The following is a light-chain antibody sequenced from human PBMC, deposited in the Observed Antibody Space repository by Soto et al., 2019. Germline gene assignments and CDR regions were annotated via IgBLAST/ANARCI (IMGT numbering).Light chain of an antibody. CDR2: KAS. V-gene: IGKV1-5*03. CDR1: QTISSW. J-gene: IGKJ4*01. CDR3: QQYKSFSLN. Sequence: DIQMTQSPSTLSGSVGDRFTITCRASQTISSWLAWYQQKPGKAPKLLIYKASTLKSGVPSRFSGSGSGTEFTLTISSLQPDDFATYYCQQYKSFSLNFGGGTKVDI.